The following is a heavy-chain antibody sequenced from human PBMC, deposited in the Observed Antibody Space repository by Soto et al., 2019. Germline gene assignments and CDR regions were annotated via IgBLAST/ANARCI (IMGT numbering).Heavy chain of an antibody. Sequence: GGSLRLSCAASGFTFSSYWMSWVRQAPGKGLEWVANIKQDGSEKYYVDSVKGRFTISRDNAKNSLYLQTNSLRAEDTAVYYCARIDYGDFVDYWGQGTLVTVSS. CDR2: IKQDGSEK. D-gene: IGHD4-17*01. J-gene: IGHJ4*02. V-gene: IGHV3-7*01. CDR1: GFTFSSYW. CDR3: ARIDYGDFVDY.